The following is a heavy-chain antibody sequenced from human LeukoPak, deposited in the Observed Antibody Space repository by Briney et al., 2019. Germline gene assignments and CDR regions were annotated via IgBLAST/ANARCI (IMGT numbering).Heavy chain of an antibody. CDR3: AKGPLWFGELSFDY. CDR1: GFTFSSYG. D-gene: IGHD3-10*01. Sequence: PGGSLRLSCAASGFTFSSYGMSWVRQAPGKGLEWVSAISGSGGSTYYADSVKGRFTISRDNSKNTLYLQMNSLRAEDTAVYYCAKGPLWFGELSFDYWGQGTLVTVSS. J-gene: IGHJ4*02. V-gene: IGHV3-23*01. CDR2: ISGSGGST.